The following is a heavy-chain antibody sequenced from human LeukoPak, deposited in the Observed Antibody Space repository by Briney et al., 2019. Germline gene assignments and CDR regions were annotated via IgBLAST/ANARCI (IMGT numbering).Heavy chain of an antibody. CDR2: IYYSGRT. CDR1: GGSISSGSYY. D-gene: IGHD1-20*01. CDR3: ARDGNRPWYNWNYYDY. Sequence: SETLSLTCTVSGGSISSGSYYWTWIRQPAGKGLEWIGSIYYSGRTNYNPSLRSRVTMSVDTSKNQFSLKLSSVTAADTAVYYCARDGNRPWYNWNYYDYWGQGTLVTVSS. J-gene: IGHJ4*02. V-gene: IGHV4-39*07.